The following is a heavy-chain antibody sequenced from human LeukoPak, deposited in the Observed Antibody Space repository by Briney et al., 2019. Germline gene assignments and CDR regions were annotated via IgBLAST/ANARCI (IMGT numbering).Heavy chain of an antibody. J-gene: IGHJ4*02. Sequence: PGGSLRLSCAASGFTVSSNYMTWVRQAPGKGLEWVSVIYSGGSTYYGDSVRGRFTISRDNSKNTLYLQMNSLRAEDTAVYYCARDRRCCSGSSCYSGVDYWGQGTLVTVSS. CDR3: ARDRRCCSGSSCYSGVDY. CDR1: GFTVSSNY. D-gene: IGHD2-15*01. CDR2: IYSGGST. V-gene: IGHV3-53*01.